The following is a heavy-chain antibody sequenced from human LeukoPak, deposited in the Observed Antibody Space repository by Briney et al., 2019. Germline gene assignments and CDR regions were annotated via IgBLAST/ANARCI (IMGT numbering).Heavy chain of an antibody. V-gene: IGHV4-59*01. Sequence: SETLSLTCTVSGGSISSYYWNWIRQPPGKGLEWVGYIYYSGSTNYNPSLNGRVTISVDTSKNQFSLKLTSVTAADTAVYYCARVPSSSWYNWYFDLWGRGTLVTVSS. CDR3: ARVPSSSWYNWYFDL. J-gene: IGHJ2*01. CDR1: GGSISSYY. CDR2: IYYSGST. D-gene: IGHD6-13*01.